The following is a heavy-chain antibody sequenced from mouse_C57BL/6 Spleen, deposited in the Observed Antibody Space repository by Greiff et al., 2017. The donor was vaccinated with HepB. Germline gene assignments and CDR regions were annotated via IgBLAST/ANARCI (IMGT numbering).Heavy chain of an antibody. CDR3: TTYDYDVRFDY. J-gene: IGHJ2*01. CDR1: GYTFTDYE. D-gene: IGHD2-4*01. V-gene: IGHV1-15*01. Sequence: VQLQQSGAELVRPGASVTLSCKASGYTFTDYEMHWVKQTPVHGLVWIGAIDPETGGTAYNQKFKGKAILTADKSSSTAYMELRSLTSEDSAVYYCTTYDYDVRFDYWGQGTTLTVSS. CDR2: IDPETGGT.